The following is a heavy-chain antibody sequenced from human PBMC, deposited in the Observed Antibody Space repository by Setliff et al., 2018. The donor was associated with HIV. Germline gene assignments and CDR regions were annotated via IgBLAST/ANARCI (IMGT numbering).Heavy chain of an antibody. Sequence: TSETLSLTCAVYTESLTRYDWAWIRQSPEKGLEWIGEIGDSGSIIYNPSLQSRVTMSVDTSKNQVFLSLSSVIAADTAVYYCARGSYRGSGYFVRYFDYWGQGTLVTVSS. D-gene: IGHD3-3*01. J-gene: IGHJ4*02. CDR3: ARGSYRGSGYFVRYFDY. CDR2: IGDSGSI. V-gene: IGHV4-34*01. CDR1: TESLTRYD.